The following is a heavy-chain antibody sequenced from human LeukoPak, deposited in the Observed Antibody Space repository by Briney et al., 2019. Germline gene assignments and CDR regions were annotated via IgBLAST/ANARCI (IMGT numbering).Heavy chain of an antibody. CDR1: GGSFSGYY. J-gene: IGHJ1*01. V-gene: IGHV4-34*01. CDR3: ARGGEYFQH. CDR2: MNHSGST. Sequence: PSETLSLTCAVYGGSFSGYYWSWLRQPPGKGVEWIGEMNHSGSTNYNPSLKSRVTISVDTSKNQFSLKLSSVTAADTAVYYCARGGEYFQHWGQGTLVTVSS.